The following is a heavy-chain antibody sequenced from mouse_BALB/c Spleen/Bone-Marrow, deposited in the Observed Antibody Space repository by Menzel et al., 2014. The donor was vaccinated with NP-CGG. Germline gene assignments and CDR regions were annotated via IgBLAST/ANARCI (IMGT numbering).Heavy chain of an antibody. Sequence: VQLQQSGGGLVQPGGSLKLSCAASGFTFSSYGMSWVRQTPDKRLELVATLNSNGGSTYYPDSVKGRFTISRDNAKNTLYLQMSSLKSEDTAMYYCARHYYGARWGQGTLVTVSA. D-gene: IGHD1-2*01. CDR2: LNSNGGST. V-gene: IGHV5-6-3*01. CDR3: ARHYYGAR. J-gene: IGHJ3*01. CDR1: GFTFSSYG.